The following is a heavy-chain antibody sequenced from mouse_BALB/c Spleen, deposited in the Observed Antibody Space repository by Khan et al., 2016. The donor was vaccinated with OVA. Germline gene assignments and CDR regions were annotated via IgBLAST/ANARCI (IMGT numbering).Heavy chain of an antibody. Sequence: VELVESGPGLVAPSQSLSITCTISGFSLTHYGVHWVRQPPGKGLEWLVVIWSDGSTNYNSALKSRLSISKDNSKSQVFLKMNSLQTDDTAMYYCARQPYYHYYIMDYWGQGTSVTVSS. J-gene: IGHJ4*01. CDR1: GFSLTHYG. D-gene: IGHD2-10*01. CDR2: IWSDGST. V-gene: IGHV2-6-1*01. CDR3: ARQPYYHYYIMDY.